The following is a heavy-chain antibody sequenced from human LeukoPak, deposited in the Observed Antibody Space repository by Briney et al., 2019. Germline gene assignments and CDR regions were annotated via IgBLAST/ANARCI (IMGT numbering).Heavy chain of an antibody. D-gene: IGHD2-15*01. J-gene: IGHJ5*02. Sequence: PSETLSLTCTVSGGSISSGGYYWSWIPQHPGQGLEWIGYIYYSGSTYYNPSLKRRVTISADPSKNQISLKLSSVTAADTAVYYCARDRAWEVAWASSGFDPWGQGTLVTVSS. CDR2: IYYSGST. CDR1: GGSISSGGYY. V-gene: IGHV4-31*03. CDR3: ARDRAWEVAWASSGFDP.